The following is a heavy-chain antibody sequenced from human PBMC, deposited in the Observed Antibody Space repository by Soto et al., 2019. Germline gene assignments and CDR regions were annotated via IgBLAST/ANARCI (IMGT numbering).Heavy chain of an antibody. V-gene: IGHV4-38-2*02. CDR3: ANAHGMVVAVCTFDY. CDR2: IYHGGVT. CDR1: GYALSRGPY. J-gene: IGHJ4*01. Sequence: SESLSLTCTVSGYALSRGPYWGWIRHPLGTGPESIASIYHGGVTFYDLSLTCRVTVSVHRSNALYSLKLRSVTAADTAIYYCANAHGMVVAVCTFDYWGHGTLVTVS. D-gene: IGHD3-10*01.